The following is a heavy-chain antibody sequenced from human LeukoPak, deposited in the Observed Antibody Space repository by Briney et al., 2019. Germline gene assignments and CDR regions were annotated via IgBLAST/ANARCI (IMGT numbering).Heavy chain of an antibody. D-gene: IGHD6-19*01. CDR2: ISGSGGST. V-gene: IGHV3-23*01. CDR1: GFTFSSYG. J-gene: IGHJ4*02. Sequence: GGSLRLPCAASGFTFSSYGMSWVRQAPGKGLEWVSAISGSGGSTYYADSVKGRFTISRDNSKNTLYLQMNSLRAEDTAVYYCAKVISSGWYYFDYWGQGTLVTVSS. CDR3: AKVISSGWYYFDY.